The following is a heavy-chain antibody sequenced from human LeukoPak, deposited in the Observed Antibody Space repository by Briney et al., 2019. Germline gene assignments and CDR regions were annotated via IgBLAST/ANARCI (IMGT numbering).Heavy chain of an antibody. CDR3: ARTYYYDSSGYYFPGAFDI. Sequence: PSDTLSLTCAVSGYSISSSNWWGWIRQPPGKGLEWIGYIYYSGSTYYNPSLKSRVTMSVDTSKNQFSLKLSSVTAVDTAVYYCARTYYYDSSGYYFPGAFDIWGQGTMVTASS. CDR1: GYSISSSNW. D-gene: IGHD3-22*01. CDR2: IYYSGST. V-gene: IGHV4-28*01. J-gene: IGHJ3*02.